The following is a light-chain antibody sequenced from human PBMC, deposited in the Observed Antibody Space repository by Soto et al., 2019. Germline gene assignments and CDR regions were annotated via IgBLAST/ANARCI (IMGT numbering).Light chain of an antibody. V-gene: IGLV1-51*02. Sequence: QSVLTQPPSVSAAPGQKVTISCSGSSSNIGNNYVSWYQQLPGTAPKLLIYENNKRPSGIPGRFSGSKSGTSATLGIAGLQTGDEAEYYCGTWDSSLSAVVFGGGTKLTVL. CDR2: ENN. CDR3: GTWDSSLSAVV. CDR1: SSNIGNNY. J-gene: IGLJ2*01.